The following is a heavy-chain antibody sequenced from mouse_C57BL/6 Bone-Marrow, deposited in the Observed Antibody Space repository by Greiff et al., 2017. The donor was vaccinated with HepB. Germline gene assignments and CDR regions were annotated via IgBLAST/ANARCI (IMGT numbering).Heavy chain of an antibody. CDR3: TAYYSSSFDY. CDR1: GFTFSNYW. V-gene: IGHV6-3*01. CDR2: IRLKSDNYAT. Sequence: EVQLQQSGGGLVQPGGSMKLSCVASGFTFSNYWMNWVRQSPEKGLEWVAQIRLKSDNYATHYAESVKGRFTISRDDSKSSVYLQMNNLRAEDTGIYYCTAYYSSSFDYWGQGTTLTVSS. D-gene: IGHD2-5*01. J-gene: IGHJ2*01.